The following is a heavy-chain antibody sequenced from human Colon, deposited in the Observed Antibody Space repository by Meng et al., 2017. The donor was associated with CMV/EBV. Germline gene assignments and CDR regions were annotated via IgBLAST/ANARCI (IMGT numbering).Heavy chain of an antibody. CDR2: IYGDDDT. J-gene: IGHJ2*01. V-gene: IGHV3-66*01. Sequence: GWIRQPPGKGLEWLAVIYGDDDTCYTASVKSRLTITKDNSKNTVYLPVNSLSTEDTAIYYCASFAHQSMVGGFYWYYDLWGRGTLVTVSS. CDR3: ASFAHQSMVGGFYWYYDL. D-gene: IGHD1-26*01.